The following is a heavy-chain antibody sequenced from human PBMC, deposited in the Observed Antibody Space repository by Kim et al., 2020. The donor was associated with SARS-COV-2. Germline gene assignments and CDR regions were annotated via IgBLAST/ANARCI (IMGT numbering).Heavy chain of an antibody. Sequence: GGSLRLSCAASGFTVSSNYMSWVRQAPGKGLEWVSAISSGGSTNYEADAKGRRTTITGNTYNTPQHLQINLLTADNAAVYYSGKGCYYDSSGYPYDYLG. J-gene: IGHJ4*01. CDR1: GFTVSSNY. CDR2: ISSGGST. V-gene: IGHV3-23*01. D-gene: IGHD3-22*01. CDR3: GKGCYYDSSGYPYDY.